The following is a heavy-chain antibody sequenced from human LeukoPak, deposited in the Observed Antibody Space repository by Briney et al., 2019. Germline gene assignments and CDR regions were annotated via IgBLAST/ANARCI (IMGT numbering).Heavy chain of an antibody. J-gene: IGHJ3*02. D-gene: IGHD6-6*01. CDR2: IYTSGST. V-gene: IGHV4-4*07. CDR1: GGSISSYY. CDR3: ARGDSSSSRRAHDAFDI. Sequence: SETLSLTCTVSGGSISSYYWSWIRQPAGKGLEWIGRIYTSGSTNYNPSLKSRVTISVDRSKNQFSLKLSSVTAADTAVYYCARGDSSSSRRAHDAFDIWGQGTMVTVSS.